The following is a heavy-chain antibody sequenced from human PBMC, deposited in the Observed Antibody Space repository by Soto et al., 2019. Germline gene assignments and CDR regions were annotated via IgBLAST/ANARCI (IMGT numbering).Heavy chain of an antibody. CDR1: GYTFTNYY. D-gene: IGHD3-22*01. J-gene: IGHJ6*02. Sequence: ASVKVSCKASGYTFTNYYIDWVRQAPGQGLEWMGIINPNGGSTTYVQKFQGRVTMTRDTSISTAYMELSRLRSDDTAVYYCARDGIRYYYDSSGYSPDYYYYYGLDVWGQGTTVTVSS. V-gene: IGHV1-2*02. CDR2: INPNGGST. CDR3: ARDGIRYYYDSSGYSPDYYYYYGLDV.